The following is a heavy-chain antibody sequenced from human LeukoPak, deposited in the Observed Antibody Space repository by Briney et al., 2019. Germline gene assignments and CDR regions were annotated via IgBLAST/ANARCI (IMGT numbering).Heavy chain of an antibody. D-gene: IGHD4-23*01. CDR1: GFTFSSYG. CDR3: GKDRNGGLFDY. V-gene: IGHV3-30*18. CDR2: ISYDGSNK. Sequence: GRSLRLSCAASGFTFSSYGMHWVRQAPGKGLEWVAVISYDGSNKYYADSVKGRFTISRDNSKNTLYLQMNSLRAEDTAVYYCGKDRNGGLFDYWGQGTLVTVSS. J-gene: IGHJ4*02.